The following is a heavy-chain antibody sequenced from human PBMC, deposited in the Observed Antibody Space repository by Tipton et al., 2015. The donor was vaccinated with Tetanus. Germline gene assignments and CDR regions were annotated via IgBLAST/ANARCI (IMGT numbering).Heavy chain of an antibody. D-gene: IGHD3-22*01. CDR2: IYPGDSDT. Sequence: QLVQSGAEVKKPGESLKISCKGSGYSFTSYWIGWVRQMPGKGLEWMGIIYPGDSDTRYSPSFQGQVTISADKSISTAYLQWSSRKASDTAMYYCARLPYYYDSSVLGAFDIWGQGTMVTVSS. CDR1: GYSFTSYW. J-gene: IGHJ3*02. CDR3: ARLPYYYDSSVLGAFDI. V-gene: IGHV5-51*01.